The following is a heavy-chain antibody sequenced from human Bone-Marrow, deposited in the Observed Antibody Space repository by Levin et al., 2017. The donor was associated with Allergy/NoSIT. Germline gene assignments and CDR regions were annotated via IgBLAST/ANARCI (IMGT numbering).Heavy chain of an antibody. CDR1: GGSFSGYY. V-gene: IGHV4-34*01. CDR3: ARGSPASVPAAHTYYFDY. CDR2: INHSGST. Sequence: SETLSLTCAVYGGSFSGYYWSWIRQPPGKGLEWIGEINHSGSTNYNPSLKSRVTISVDTSKNQFSLKLSSVTAADTAVYYCARGSPASVPAAHTYYFDYWGQGTLVTVSS. J-gene: IGHJ4*02. D-gene: IGHD2-2*01.